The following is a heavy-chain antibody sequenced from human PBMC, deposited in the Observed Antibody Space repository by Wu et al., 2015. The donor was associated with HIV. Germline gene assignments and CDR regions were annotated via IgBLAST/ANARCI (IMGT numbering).Heavy chain of an antibody. CDR2: IIPIFGTA. J-gene: IGHJ4*02. CDR3: ARDGIADYYDSSGYYFDY. D-gene: IGHD3-22*01. CDR1: GGTFSSYA. V-gene: IGHV1-69*05. Sequence: QVQLEQSGTELKKPRSSVKISCKAFGGTFSSYAISWVRQAPGQGLEWMGGIIPIFGTANYAQKFQGRVTITTDESTSTAYMELSSLRSEDTAVYYCARDGIADYYDSSGYYFDYWGQGTLVTVSS.